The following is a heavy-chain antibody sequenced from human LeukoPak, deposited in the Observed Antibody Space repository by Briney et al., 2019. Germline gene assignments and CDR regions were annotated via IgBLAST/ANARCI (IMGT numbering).Heavy chain of an antibody. CDR1: GLTFSSYT. D-gene: IGHD1-26*01. CDR3: ARARSSGRHRVVNAFDV. V-gene: IGHV3-21*01. J-gene: IGHJ3*01. CDR2: ISRTRDYI. Sequence: PGGSLRLSCAACGLTFSSYTMNWVRHAPGKGLEWVSSISRTRDYIYYPDSMKGRFTISRDNDKNSLYLHMNILSADGTALYYCARARSSGRHRVVNAFDVWGQGTMVTVSS.